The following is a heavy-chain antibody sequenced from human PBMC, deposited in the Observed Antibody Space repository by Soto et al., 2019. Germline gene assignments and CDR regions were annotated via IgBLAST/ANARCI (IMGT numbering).Heavy chain of an antibody. Sequence: QVQLVQSGAEVKEPGASVKVSCMASGYTFTSYGISWVRQAPGQGLEWMGWISAYNGNKNYAQKLQGRVTMTTDTSTSTAYMELRSLRSDDTAVYYCARDSYYDRSAYPFDYWGQGTLVTVSS. CDR1: GYTFTSYG. CDR2: ISAYNGNK. J-gene: IGHJ4*02. V-gene: IGHV1-18*01. CDR3: ARDSYYDRSAYPFDY. D-gene: IGHD3-22*01.